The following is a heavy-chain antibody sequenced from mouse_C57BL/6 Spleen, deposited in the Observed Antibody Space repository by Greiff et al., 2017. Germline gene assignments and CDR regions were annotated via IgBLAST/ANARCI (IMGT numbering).Heavy chain of an antibody. J-gene: IGHJ4*01. V-gene: IGHV1-26*01. D-gene: IGHD1-1*01. CDR3: ARYYYGSEGSYAMDY. CDR2: INPNNGGT. CDR1: GYTFTDYY. Sequence: EVQLQQSGPELVKPGASVKISCKASGYTFTDYYMNWVKQSHGKSLEWIGDINPNNGGTSYNQKFKGKATLTVDKSSSTAYMELRSLTSEDSAVYYCARYYYGSEGSYAMDYWGQGTSVTVSS.